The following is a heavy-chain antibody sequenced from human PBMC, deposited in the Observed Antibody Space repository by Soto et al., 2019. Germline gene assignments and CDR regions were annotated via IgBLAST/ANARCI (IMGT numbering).Heavy chain of an antibody. CDR2: INDSGNI. CDR1: GGSFSGYQ. CDR3: AGGLILWFGELSRRGGYYYYMDV. Sequence: SETLSLTCAVYGGSFSGYQWSWIRQTPGKGLEWIGEINDSGNINYNPSLKSRVTILVDTAKKQISLKLSSVTAADTAVYYCAGGLILWFGELSRRGGYYYYMDVWGKGTTVTVSS. V-gene: IGHV4-34*01. D-gene: IGHD3-10*01. J-gene: IGHJ6*03.